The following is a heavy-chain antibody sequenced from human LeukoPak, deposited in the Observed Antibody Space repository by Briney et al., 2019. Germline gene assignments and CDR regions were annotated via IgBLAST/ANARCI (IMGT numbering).Heavy chain of an antibody. V-gene: IGHV1-8*01. CDR1: GYTFTSYD. CDR3: ARGRYYYDSSGSSGAFDI. Sequence: ASVKVSCKASGYTFTSYDINWVRRATGQGLEWMGWMNPNSGNTGYAQKFQGRVTMTRNTSISTAYMELSSLRSEDTAVYYCARGRYYYDSSGSSGAFDIWGQGTMVTVSS. CDR2: MNPNSGNT. D-gene: IGHD3-22*01. J-gene: IGHJ3*02.